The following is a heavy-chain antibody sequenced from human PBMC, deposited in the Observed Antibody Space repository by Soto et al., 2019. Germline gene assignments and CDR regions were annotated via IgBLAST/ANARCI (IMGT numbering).Heavy chain of an antibody. CDR2: ISYDGSNK. J-gene: IGHJ4*02. V-gene: IGHV3-30-3*01. CDR3: ARGEGYYDSSGYFDY. CDR1: GFTFSSYA. D-gene: IGHD3-22*01. Sequence: QVQLVESGGGVVQPGRSLRLSCAASGFTFSSYAMHWVRQAPGKGLEWVAVISYDGSNKYYADSVKGRFTISRDNSKNTLYLQMNSLRAEDTAVYYCARGEGYYDSSGYFDYWGQGTLVTVSS.